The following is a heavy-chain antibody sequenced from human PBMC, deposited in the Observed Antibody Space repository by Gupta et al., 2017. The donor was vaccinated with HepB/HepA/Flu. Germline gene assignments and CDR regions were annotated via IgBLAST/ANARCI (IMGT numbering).Heavy chain of an antibody. V-gene: IGHV4-39*01. CDR1: GGSISSSSYY. CDR2: IYYSGST. CDR3: ASFWYSSSWPGVSGNDY. J-gene: IGHJ4*02. D-gene: IGHD6-13*01. Sequence: QLQLQESGPGLVKPSETLSLTCTVSGGSISSSSYYWGWIRQPPGKGLEWIGSIYYSGSTYYNPSLKSRVTISVDTSKNQFSLKLSSVTAADTAVYYCASFWYSSSWPGVSGNDYWGQGTLVTVSS.